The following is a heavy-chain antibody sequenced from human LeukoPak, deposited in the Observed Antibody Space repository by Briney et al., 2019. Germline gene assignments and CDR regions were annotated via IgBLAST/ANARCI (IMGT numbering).Heavy chain of an antibody. CDR2: ISSSGSTI. V-gene: IGHV3-11*04. CDR1: GFTFSDYY. Sequence: GGSLRLSCAASGFTFSDYYMSWIRQAPGKGLEWVSYISSSGSTIYYADSVKGRFTISRDNAKNSLCLQMNSLRAEDTAVYYCARVADTAMAYFDYWGQGTLVTVSS. D-gene: IGHD5-18*01. CDR3: ARVADTAMAYFDY. J-gene: IGHJ4*02.